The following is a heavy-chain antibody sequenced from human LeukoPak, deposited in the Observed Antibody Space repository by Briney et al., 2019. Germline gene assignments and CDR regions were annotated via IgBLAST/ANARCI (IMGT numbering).Heavy chain of an antibody. V-gene: IGHV3-48*02. CDR1: GFTFSSYG. J-gene: IGHJ4*02. CDR3: ARGVSGSYSPFDY. CDR2: FSSSSGII. D-gene: IGHD1-26*01. Sequence: GGSLRLSYAASGFTFSSYGMHWVRQAPGKGLEWLSYFSSSSGIIYYADSVRGRFTVSRDAAKNSVFLQMDSLRDDDTAVYYCARGVSGSYSPFDYWSQGTLVTVSS.